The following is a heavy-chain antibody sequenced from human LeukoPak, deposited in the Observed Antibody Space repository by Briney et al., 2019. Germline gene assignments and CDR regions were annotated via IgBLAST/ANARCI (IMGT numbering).Heavy chain of an antibody. CDR1: GGSFSGYY. V-gene: IGHV4-34*01. Sequence: SETLSLTCAVYGGSFSGYYWSWIRRPPGKGLEWIGEINHSGSTNYNPSLKSRVTISVDTSKNQFSLKLSSVTAADTAVYYCARGPGYSSSPTGAGGYYYYYGMDVWGQGTTVTVSS. D-gene: IGHD6-6*01. CDR3: ARGPGYSSSPTGAGGYYYYYGMDV. CDR2: INHSGST. J-gene: IGHJ6*02.